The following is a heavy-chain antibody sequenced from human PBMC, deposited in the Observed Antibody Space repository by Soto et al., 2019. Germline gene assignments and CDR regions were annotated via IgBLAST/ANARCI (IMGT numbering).Heavy chain of an antibody. CDR2: ISGDGSTT. J-gene: IGHJ4*02. D-gene: IGHD3-9*01. CDR3: ARGDWLPSNPDY. CDR1: GFIFSHYW. V-gene: IGHV3-74*01. Sequence: EVHVVDSGGGLVQPGGSLRLSCAASGFIFSHYWMHWVRQAPGKGLVWVSSISGDGSTTTYADSVKGRFTISRDNAKNTVELQMYSLRAEDTAVYYCARGDWLPSNPDYWGQGALVTVSS.